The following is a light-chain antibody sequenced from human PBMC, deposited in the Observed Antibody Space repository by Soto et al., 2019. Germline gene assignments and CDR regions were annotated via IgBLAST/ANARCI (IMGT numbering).Light chain of an antibody. CDR1: QSVGSD. Sequence: EIVMTQSPATLSVSPGERATLSCRASQSVGSDLAWYQQRPGQAPRLVLFGASTRATGIPARFSGSGSGTEFTLTISSLQSEDLAVYYCQQYNNWPPYTFGQGTKLEIK. CDR3: QQYNNWPPYT. J-gene: IGKJ2*01. V-gene: IGKV3-15*01. CDR2: GAS.